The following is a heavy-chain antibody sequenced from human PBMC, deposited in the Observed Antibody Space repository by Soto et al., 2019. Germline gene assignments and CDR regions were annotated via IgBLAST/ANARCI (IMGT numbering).Heavy chain of an antibody. Sequence: PSETLSLTCSVSGASVSSGGYFWTWIRQLPGKGLEWIGYIYYSGSTYYNPSLKSRVTISVDTSKNQFSLKLSSVTAADTAVYYCARENYYDSSGYTGVFEIWGQGTMVTVSS. V-gene: IGHV4-31*02. CDR1: GASVSSGGYF. J-gene: IGHJ3*02. D-gene: IGHD3-22*01. CDR3: ARENYYDSSGYTGVFEI. CDR2: IYYSGST.